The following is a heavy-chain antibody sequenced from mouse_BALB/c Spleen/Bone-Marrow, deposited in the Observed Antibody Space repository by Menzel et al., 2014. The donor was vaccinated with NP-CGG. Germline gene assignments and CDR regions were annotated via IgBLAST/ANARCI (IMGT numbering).Heavy chain of an antibody. CDR2: INNNGGDT. CDR3: ARGYDYSSWFAY. V-gene: IGHV5-6-3*01. D-gene: IGHD2-4*01. Sequence: EVNVVESGGGLVQPGGSLKLSCAASGFTFSSYGMSWVRQAPDKRLEMIATINNNGGDTYYPDSVKGRFTISRDNARNTLYLQMSILKSEDTAMYYCARGYDYSSWFAYWGQGTLVTVSP. J-gene: IGHJ3*01. CDR1: GFTFSSYG.